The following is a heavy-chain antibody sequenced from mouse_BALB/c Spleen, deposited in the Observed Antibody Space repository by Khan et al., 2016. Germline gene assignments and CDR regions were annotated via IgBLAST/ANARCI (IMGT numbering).Heavy chain of an antibody. CDR3: AREGITTVVAKGLDY. CDR1: GYAFTSYN. CDR2: IDPYNGGT. D-gene: IGHD1-1*01. Sequence: EVQLQQSGPELVKPGASVKVSCKASGYAFTSYNMYWVKQSHGKSLEWIGYIDPYNGGTSYSQKFKGKATLTVDKSSSTAYMHLNNLTSEDSAVYYGAREGITTVVAKGLDYWGQGTILTVSS. V-gene: IGHV1S135*01. J-gene: IGHJ2*01.